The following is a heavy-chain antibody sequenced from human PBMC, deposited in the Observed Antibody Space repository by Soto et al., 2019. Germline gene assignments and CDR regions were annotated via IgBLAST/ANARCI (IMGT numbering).Heavy chain of an antibody. D-gene: IGHD5-12*01. Sequence: ITLKESGPTLVKPTQTLTLTCTFSGFSLSTSGVGVGWIRQPPGKALEWLALIYWDDDKRYSPSLKSRLTITKDTSKNQVVLTMTNMDPVDTATYYCAHHSGYDYDYYYYYGMDVWGQGTTVTVSS. J-gene: IGHJ6*02. CDR2: IYWDDDK. CDR3: AHHSGYDYDYYYYYGMDV. V-gene: IGHV2-5*02. CDR1: GFSLSTSGVG.